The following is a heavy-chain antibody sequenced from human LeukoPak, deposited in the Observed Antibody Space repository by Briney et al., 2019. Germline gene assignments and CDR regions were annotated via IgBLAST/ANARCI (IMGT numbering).Heavy chain of an antibody. CDR1: GYSISSGYY. CDR3: ATVRPAAPFDP. D-gene: IGHD2-2*01. Sequence: SETLSLTCAVSGYSISSGYYWGWVRQPPGKGLEWIGSIYHSGSTYYNPSLKSRVTISVDTSKNQFSLKLSSVTAADTAVYYCATVRPAAPFDPWGQGTLVTVSS. V-gene: IGHV4-38-2*01. CDR2: IYHSGST. J-gene: IGHJ5*02.